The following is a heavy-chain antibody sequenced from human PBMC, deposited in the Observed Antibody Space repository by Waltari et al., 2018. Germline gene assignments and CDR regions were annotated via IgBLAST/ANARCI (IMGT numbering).Heavy chain of an antibody. V-gene: IGHV1-69*01. D-gene: IGHD3-10*01. CDR3: AIKSMSRGIMSDFDH. CDR1: GGIFKSYH. Sequence: QVQLVQSGAEVKKPGSSVKVSCKASGGIFKSYHFSWVRQAPGQGLEWMGGIIPISGKTDYAQKFQDKVTISADESTNTAYMELSSLRSEDTALYYCAIKSMSRGIMSDFDHWGQGTLVTVSS. CDR2: IIPISGKT. J-gene: IGHJ4*02.